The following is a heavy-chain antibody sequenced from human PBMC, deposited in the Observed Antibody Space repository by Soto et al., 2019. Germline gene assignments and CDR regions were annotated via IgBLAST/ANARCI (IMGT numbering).Heavy chain of an antibody. J-gene: IGHJ4*02. CDR3: ARTTAVPNTLRSRYFFDY. V-gene: IGHV4-61*01. D-gene: IGHD4-17*01. CDR1: GGSVSDKTYY. Sequence: SETLSLTCSVSGGSVSDKTYYWSWIRQPPGKRLEWIGYVYYSGTTNYNPSLKSRVTISVDLSKNRFPLRLSSVTTADTALYYCARTTAVPNTLRSRYFFDYWGQGTLVTVSS. CDR2: VYYSGTT.